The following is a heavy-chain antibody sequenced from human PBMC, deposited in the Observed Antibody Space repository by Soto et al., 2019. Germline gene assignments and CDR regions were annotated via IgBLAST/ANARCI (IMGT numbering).Heavy chain of an antibody. CDR1: GGSISSSSYY. V-gene: IGHV4-39*01. J-gene: IGHJ4*02. D-gene: IGHD2-15*01. CDR2: IYYSGST. CDR3: ARHTPAISISDH. Sequence: QLQLQESGPGLVKPSETLSLTCTVSGGSISSSSYYWGWIRQPPGKGLVWIGSIYYSGSTYYNPSLKSRVAVSVDTSKNQFSLKLSSVTAADTAVYYWARHTPAISISDHWGQGTLVTVSS.